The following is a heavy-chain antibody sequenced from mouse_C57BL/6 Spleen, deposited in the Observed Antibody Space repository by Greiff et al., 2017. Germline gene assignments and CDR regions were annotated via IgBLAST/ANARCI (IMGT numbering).Heavy chain of an antibody. CDR1: GYTFTSSW. Sequence: VQLQQPGAELVKPGASVKLSCKASGYTFTSSWMQWVKQRPGQGLEWIGKIDPSDSYTNYTQKFKGKATLTVDTSSSTAYMQLSSLTSEDSAVYYCARRLRSYYFDYWGQGTTLTVSS. D-gene: IGHD1-1*01. CDR3: ARRLRSYYFDY. CDR2: IDPSDSYT. J-gene: IGHJ2*01. V-gene: IGHV1-50*01.